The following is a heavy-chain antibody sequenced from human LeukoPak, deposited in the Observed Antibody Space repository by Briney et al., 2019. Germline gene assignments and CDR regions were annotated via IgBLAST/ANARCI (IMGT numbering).Heavy chain of an antibody. J-gene: IGHJ4*02. V-gene: IGHV3-30*04. CDR3: ARGYSSGWYGDY. D-gene: IGHD6-19*01. Sequence: GGSLRLSCAACGFTFSSYAMHWVRQAPGKGLEWVAVISYDGSNKYYADSVKGRFTISRDNSKNTLYLQMNSLRAEDTAVYYCARGYSSGWYGDYWGQGTLVTVSS. CDR1: GFTFSSYA. CDR2: ISYDGSNK.